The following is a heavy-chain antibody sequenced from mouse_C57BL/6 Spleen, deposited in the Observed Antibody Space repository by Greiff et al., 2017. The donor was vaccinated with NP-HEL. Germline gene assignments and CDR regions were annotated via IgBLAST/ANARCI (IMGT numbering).Heavy chain of an antibody. Sequence: VQLMESGGGLVQPKGSLKLSCAASGFSFNTYAMNWVRQAPGKGLEWVARIRSKSNNYATYYADSVKDRFTISRDDSESMLYLQMNNLKTEDTAMYYCVRHDYYGSSPYAMDYWGQGTSVTVSS. CDR1: GFSFNTYA. J-gene: IGHJ4*01. D-gene: IGHD1-1*01. CDR3: VRHDYYGSSPYAMDY. V-gene: IGHV10-1*01. CDR2: IRSKSNNYAT.